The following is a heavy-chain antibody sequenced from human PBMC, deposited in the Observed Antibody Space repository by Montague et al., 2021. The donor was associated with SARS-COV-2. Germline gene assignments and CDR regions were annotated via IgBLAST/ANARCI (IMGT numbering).Heavy chain of an antibody. Sequence: SETLSLTCSILCRCTRAHNWWAYVCPPPTEHLGMVCSVCNTRSTKYKPSLKSRVSMSVDKSWNQFSLRLTSVTAADTAIYYCARKGSGRSDLAYWGQGTLVTVSS. V-gene: IGHV4-4*02. J-gene: IGHJ4*02. D-gene: IGHD1-26*01. CDR3: ARKGSGRSDLAY. CDR1: CRCTRAHNW. CDR2: VCNTRST.